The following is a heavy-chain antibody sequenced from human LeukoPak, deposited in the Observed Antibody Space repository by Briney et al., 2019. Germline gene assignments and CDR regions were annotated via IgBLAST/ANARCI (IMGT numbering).Heavy chain of an antibody. V-gene: IGHV1-18*01. Sequence: ASVKVSCKASGYTLTSYGISWVRQAPGQGLEWMGWISAYNGNTNYAQKLQGRVTMTTDTSTSTAYMELRSLRSDDTAVYYCARPTYYYDSSGYQTPYYYMDVWGKGTTVTVSS. CDR2: ISAYNGNT. J-gene: IGHJ6*03. CDR1: GYTLTSYG. CDR3: ARPTYYYDSSGYQTPYYYMDV. D-gene: IGHD3-22*01.